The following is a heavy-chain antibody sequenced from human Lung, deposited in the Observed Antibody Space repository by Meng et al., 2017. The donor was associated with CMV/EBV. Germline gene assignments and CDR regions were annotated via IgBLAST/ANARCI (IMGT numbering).Heavy chain of an antibody. CDR2: LYYSGST. Sequence: SXTLSLXCTVSGGSISSSTYYWGWVRQPPGNGLEWIGSLYYSGSTYYNPSLKSRVTISVDTSLNQFALKLSTVTAADTAMYYCARGDSGSYYFDYWGQGTLVTVSS. V-gene: IGHV4-39*06. CDR1: GGSISSSTYY. D-gene: IGHD1-26*01. CDR3: ARGDSGSYYFDY. J-gene: IGHJ4*02.